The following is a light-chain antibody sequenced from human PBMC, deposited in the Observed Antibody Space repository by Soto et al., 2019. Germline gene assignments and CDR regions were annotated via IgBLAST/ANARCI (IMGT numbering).Light chain of an antibody. CDR3: QSYDSSLSAWV. Sequence: QSVLTQPPSVSGAPGQRVTISCTESSSNIGAGYDVHWYQQLPGTAPKLLIYANSNRPSGVPDRFSGSKSGTSASLAITGVQAEDGGDYFWQSYDSSLSAWVFGGGTKLTVL. J-gene: IGLJ3*02. CDR2: ANS. CDR1: SSNIGAGYD. V-gene: IGLV1-40*01.